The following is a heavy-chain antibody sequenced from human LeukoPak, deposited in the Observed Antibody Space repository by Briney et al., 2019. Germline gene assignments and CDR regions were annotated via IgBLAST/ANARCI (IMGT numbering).Heavy chain of an antibody. Sequence: SETLSLTCTVSGGSISSYYWSWIRQPPGKGLEWIGYIYYSGSTNYNPSLKSRVTISVDTSKNQFSLKLSSVTAADTAVYYCARTYYDSSGGDAFDIWGQGTMVTVSS. CDR2: IYYSGST. V-gene: IGHV4-59*01. CDR1: GGSISSYY. CDR3: ARTYYDSSGGDAFDI. D-gene: IGHD3-22*01. J-gene: IGHJ3*02.